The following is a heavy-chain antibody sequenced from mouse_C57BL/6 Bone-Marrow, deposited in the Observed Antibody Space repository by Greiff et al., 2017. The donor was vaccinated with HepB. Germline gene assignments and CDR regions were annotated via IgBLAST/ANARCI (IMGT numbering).Heavy chain of an antibody. J-gene: IGHJ4*01. Sequence: VQLQQSGAELVRPGASVKLSCTASGFIIKDDYMHWVKQRPEQGLEWIGWIDPENGDTEYASKFQGKATITADTSSNTAYLQLSSLTSEDTAVYYCTTLGAYAMDYWGQGTSVTVSS. CDR1: GFIIKDDY. V-gene: IGHV14-4*01. CDR2: IDPENGDT. CDR3: TTLGAYAMDY.